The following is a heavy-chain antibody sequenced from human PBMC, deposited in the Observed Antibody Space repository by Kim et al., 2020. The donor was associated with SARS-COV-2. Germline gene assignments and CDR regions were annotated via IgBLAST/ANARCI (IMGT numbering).Heavy chain of an antibody. J-gene: IGHJ3*02. CDR2: ISYDGSNK. CDR1: GFTFSSYG. V-gene: IGHV3-33*05. D-gene: IGHD6-13*01. CDR3: ARDMWSSSWLAGDAFDI. Sequence: GGSLRLSCAASGFTFSSYGMHWVRQAPGKGLEWVAVISYDGSNKYYADSVKGRFTISRDNSKNTLYLQMNSLRAEDTAVYYCARDMWSSSWLAGDAFDIWGQGTMVTVSS.